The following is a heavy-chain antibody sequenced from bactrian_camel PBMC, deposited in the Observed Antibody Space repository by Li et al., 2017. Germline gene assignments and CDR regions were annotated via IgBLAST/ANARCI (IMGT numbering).Heavy chain of an antibody. CDR1: GDTDRDYW. CDR3: AAKATDCSQWNAYFY. Sequence: HVQLVESGGGSVQPGGSLRLSCIYSGDTDRDYWLGWFRQVPGQEREGVAALYAGFGITYYSNSVEGRFTISQHRANTVYLQMDSLEPEDTGMYFCAAKATDCSQWNAYFYFGQGTQVTVS. D-gene: IGHD3*01. V-gene: IGHV3S1*01. CDR2: LYAGFGIT. J-gene: IGHJ4*01.